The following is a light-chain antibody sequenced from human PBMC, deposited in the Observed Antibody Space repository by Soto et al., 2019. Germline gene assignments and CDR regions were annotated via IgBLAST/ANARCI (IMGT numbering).Light chain of an antibody. CDR2: GAS. J-gene: IGKJ4*01. V-gene: IGKV3-20*01. Sequence: EFVLTQSTGTLSLSPGERATLSCRASQSVSSSYLAWYQQKPGQAPRILIYGASTTATGIPDRFSGGGWATDVTLTIIRLEPEDYAVYYCQQYGSTPPLTFGGGTKVEIK. CDR3: QQYGSTPPLT. CDR1: QSVSSSY.